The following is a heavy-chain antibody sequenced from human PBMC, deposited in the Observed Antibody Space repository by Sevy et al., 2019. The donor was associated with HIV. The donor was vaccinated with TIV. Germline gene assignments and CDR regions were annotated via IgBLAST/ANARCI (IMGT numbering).Heavy chain of an antibody. Sequence: GGSLRLSCAASGFTFSSYDMHWVRQATGKGLEWVSAIGTAGDPYYPGSVKGRFTISRENAKNSLYLQMNSLRAGDTVVYYCARGQREKYYYDSSGYFYYYYYMDVWGKGTTVTVSS. D-gene: IGHD3-22*01. CDR3: ARGQREKYYYDSSGYFYYYYYMDV. J-gene: IGHJ6*03. V-gene: IGHV3-13*05. CDR1: GFTFSSYD. CDR2: IGTAGDP.